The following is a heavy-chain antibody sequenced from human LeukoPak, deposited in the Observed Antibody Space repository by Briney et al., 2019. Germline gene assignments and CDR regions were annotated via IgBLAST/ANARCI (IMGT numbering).Heavy chain of an antibody. CDR2: INGSGGST. CDR3: AKGTYSSSPREY. D-gene: IGHD6-6*01. Sequence: PGGSLTLSCAASGFTFSSWAMSWVRQAPGKGLEWVSAINGSGGSTYYAGSVKGRLTISRDNSKNTLFLQMNSLRAEDTAVYYCAKGTYSSSPREYGGQGTLVTVS. J-gene: IGHJ4*02. V-gene: IGHV3-23*01. CDR1: GFTFSSWA.